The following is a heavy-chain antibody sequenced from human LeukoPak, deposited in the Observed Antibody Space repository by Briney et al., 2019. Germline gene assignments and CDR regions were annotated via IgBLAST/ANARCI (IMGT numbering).Heavy chain of an antibody. V-gene: IGHV4-34*01. CDR2: INHSGST. D-gene: IGHD2-2*01. CDR3: ARPPVGSTSPTLPFYYYGMDV. CDR1: VGSFSGYY. Sequence: PSDTLSLTCAVYVGSFSGYYWSWIRQPPGKGLEWIGEINHSGSTNYNPSLKSRVTISVDTSKNQFSLKRSSVTAADTIKHCTARPPVGSTSPTLPFYYYGMDVWGQGTTVTVSS. J-gene: IGHJ6*02.